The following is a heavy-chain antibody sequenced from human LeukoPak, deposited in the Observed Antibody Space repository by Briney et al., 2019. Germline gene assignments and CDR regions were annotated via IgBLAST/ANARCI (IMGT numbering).Heavy chain of an antibody. CDR2: VSTSGGST. V-gene: IGHV3-23*01. CDR1: GFTVDSNY. D-gene: IGHD6-19*01. CDR3: AKDPLGAVAATGDY. J-gene: IGHJ4*02. Sequence: GGSLRLSCAASGFTVDSNYLSWVRQAPGKGLEWVSTVSTSGGSTYYADSVKGRFTISRDNSKKTLYLQMKSLRAEDTAVYYCAKDPLGAVAATGDYWGQGTLVTVSS.